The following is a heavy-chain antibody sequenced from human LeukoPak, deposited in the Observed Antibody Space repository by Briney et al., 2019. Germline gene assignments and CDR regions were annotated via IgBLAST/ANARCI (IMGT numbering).Heavy chain of an antibody. CDR3: VRGAVGTGVWFDP. CDR2: INIDGATT. J-gene: IGHJ5*02. CDR1: GFTFSGYW. V-gene: IGHV3-74*01. D-gene: IGHD1-26*01. Sequence: GGSLRLSCAASGFTFSGYWMHWVRQAPGKGLEWVSRINIDGATTNYADSVKGRFTISRDNAKNTLHLQMNSLRADDTAVYYCVRGAVGTGVWFDPWGQGALVTVSS.